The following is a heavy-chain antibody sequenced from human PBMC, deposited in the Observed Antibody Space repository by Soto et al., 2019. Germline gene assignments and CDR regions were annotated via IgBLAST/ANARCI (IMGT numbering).Heavy chain of an antibody. D-gene: IGHD5-12*01. CDR3: ARLKYSGYDRQAFDI. CDR1: GYSFTSYW. V-gene: IGHV5-51*01. J-gene: IGHJ3*02. Sequence: GESLKISCKGSGYSFTSYWIGWVRQMPGKGLEWMGIIYPGDSDTRYSPSFQGQVTISADKSISTAYLQWSSLKASDTAMYYCARLKYSGYDRQAFDIWGQGTMVTVSS. CDR2: IYPGDSDT.